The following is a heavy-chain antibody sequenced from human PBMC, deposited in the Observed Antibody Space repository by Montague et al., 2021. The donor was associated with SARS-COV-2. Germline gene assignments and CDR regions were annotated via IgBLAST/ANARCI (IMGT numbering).Heavy chain of an antibody. CDR3: ARDGYNAHQNYWYFDL. J-gene: IGHJ2*01. CDR2: IYYSGST. CDR1: GGSISTYY. Sequence: SETLSLTCTVSGGSISTYYWSWIRQPPGKGLEWIGYIYYSGSTNYSPSLKSRVTISVDTSKNQISLKLSSVTAVDTAVYYCARDGYNAHQNYWYFDLWGRGTRVTVSS. D-gene: IGHD5-24*01. V-gene: IGHV4-59*12.